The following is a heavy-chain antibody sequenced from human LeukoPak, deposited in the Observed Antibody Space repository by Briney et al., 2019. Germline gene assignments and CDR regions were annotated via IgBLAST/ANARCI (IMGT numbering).Heavy chain of an antibody. CDR3: ARETPGTGAFDY. V-gene: IGHV1-46*01. J-gene: IGHJ4*02. CDR1: GYTFTSYF. D-gene: IGHD3/OR15-3a*01. Sequence: ASVKVSCKTSGYTFTSYFIHWVRQAPGQGLEWMGIINPSGASTSYAQRFQGRVTMTRDMSTSTVYMELSSLRSEDTAVHYCARETPGTGAFDYWGQGTLVTVSS. CDR2: INPSGAST.